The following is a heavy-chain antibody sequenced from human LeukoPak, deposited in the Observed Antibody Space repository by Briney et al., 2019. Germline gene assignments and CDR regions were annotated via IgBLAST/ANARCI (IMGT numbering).Heavy chain of an antibody. CDR2: ISYDGSNK. D-gene: IGHD3-3*01. V-gene: IGHV3-30*09. Sequence: GGSLRLSCAASGFTFSSYAMHWVRQAPGKGLEWVAVISYDGSNKYYADSVKGRFAISRDNSKNTLYLQMNSLRAKDTAVYYCASRDDFWSGYSFDYWGQGTLVTVSS. J-gene: IGHJ4*02. CDR3: ASRDDFWSGYSFDY. CDR1: GFTFSSYA.